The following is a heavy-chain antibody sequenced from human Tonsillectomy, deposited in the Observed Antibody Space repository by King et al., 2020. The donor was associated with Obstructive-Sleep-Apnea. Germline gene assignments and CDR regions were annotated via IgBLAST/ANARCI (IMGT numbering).Heavy chain of an antibody. CDR1: GASIRSSNW. CDR3: ARTFDSSGYFDW. Sequence: VQLQESGPGLVRPPGTLSLTCGVSGASIRSSNWWSWVRQPPGKGLEWIGEIYHDESTHYNPSLESRVYISMDKSKNQFSLRLTSVTAADTAVYYCARTFDSSGYFDWWGQGTLVTVSS. CDR2: IYHDEST. D-gene: IGHD3-22*01. V-gene: IGHV4-4*03. J-gene: IGHJ5*01.